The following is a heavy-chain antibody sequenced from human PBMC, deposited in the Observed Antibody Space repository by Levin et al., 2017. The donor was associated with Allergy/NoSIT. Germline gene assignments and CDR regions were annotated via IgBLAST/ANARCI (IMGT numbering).Heavy chain of an antibody. CDR1: GGSISSYY. D-gene: IGHD4-17*01. Sequence: SETLSLTCTVSGGSISSYYWSWIRQPPGKGLEWIGYIYYSGSTNYNPSLKSRVTISVDTSKNQFSLKLSSVTAADTAVYYCAREGYGDYPRWFDPWGQGTLVTVSS. V-gene: IGHV4-59*01. J-gene: IGHJ5*02. CDR2: IYYSGST. CDR3: AREGYGDYPRWFDP.